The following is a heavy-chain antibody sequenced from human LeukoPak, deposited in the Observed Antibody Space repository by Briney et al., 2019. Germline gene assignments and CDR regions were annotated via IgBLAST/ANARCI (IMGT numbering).Heavy chain of an antibody. V-gene: IGHV4-61*03. CDR1: GGSVSSYTYY. CDR2: IHYSGST. J-gene: IGHJ3*01. D-gene: IGHD4-17*01. CDR3: ARDRDYGDSGRAFDV. Sequence: SGTLSLTCTVSGGSVSSYTYYWSWIRQPPGKGLEWIGYIHYSGSTNYNPSLESRVTISVDTSKNHFYLRLSSVTAADTAVYYCARDRDYGDSGRAFDVWGQGTMVTVSS.